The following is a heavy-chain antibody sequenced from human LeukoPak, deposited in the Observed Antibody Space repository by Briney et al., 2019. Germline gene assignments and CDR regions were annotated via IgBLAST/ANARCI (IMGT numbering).Heavy chain of an antibody. CDR3: ARRPPRGLVGY. CDR2: INHSGST. J-gene: IGHJ4*02. V-gene: IGHV4-34*01. CDR1: GGSFSGYY. Sequence: PSEALSLTCAVYGGSFSGYYWSWIRQPPGKGLEWIGEINHSGSTNYNPSPKSRVTISVDTSKNQFSLKLSSVTAADTAVYYCARRPPRGLVGYWGQGTLVTVSS. D-gene: IGHD3-10*01.